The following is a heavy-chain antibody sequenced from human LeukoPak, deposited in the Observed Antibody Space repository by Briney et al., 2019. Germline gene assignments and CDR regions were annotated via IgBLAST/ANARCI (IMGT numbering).Heavy chain of an antibody. V-gene: IGHV1-2*02. D-gene: IGHD2-2*01. CDR1: GYTFTGYY. CDR3: ARVSSYCSSTSCPTLYYFDY. Sequence: ASVKVSCKASGYTFTGYYMHWVRQAPGQGLEWMGWINPNSGGTNYAQKFQGRVTMTRDTSISKAYMELSRLRSDDTAVYYCARVSSYCSSTSCPTLYYFDYWGQGTLVTVSS. J-gene: IGHJ4*02. CDR2: INPNSGGT.